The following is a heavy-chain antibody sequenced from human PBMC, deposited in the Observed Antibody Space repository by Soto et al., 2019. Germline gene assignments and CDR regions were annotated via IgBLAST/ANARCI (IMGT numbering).Heavy chain of an antibody. CDR1: GFTFSSYW. CDR3: VRGASGRYYMDV. J-gene: IGHJ6*03. CDR2: INTDASRT. V-gene: IGHV3-74*01. Sequence: EVQLVESGGGLVQPGGSLRLSCAASGFTFSSYWIHWVRQGPGKGLVWVSRINTDASRTNYADSVKGRFTISRDNAKNTVYLQVNSLRDEDTALYFCVRGASGRYYMDVWGKRTTVTVSS. D-gene: IGHD3-10*01.